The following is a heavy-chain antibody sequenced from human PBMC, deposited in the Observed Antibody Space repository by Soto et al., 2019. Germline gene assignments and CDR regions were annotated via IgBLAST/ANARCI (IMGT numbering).Heavy chain of an antibody. D-gene: IGHD3-9*01. CDR2: IIPILGIA. V-gene: IGHV1-69*04. Sequence: GASVKVSCKASGGTFSSYTISWVRQAPGQGLEWMGRIIPILGIANYEQKFQGRVTITADKSTSTAYMEMSSLRSEDTAVYYCAREGDILTCYYKHPIHYWCQGTLFSVSS. CDR1: GGTFSSYT. J-gene: IGHJ4*02. CDR3: AREGDILTCYYKHPIHY.